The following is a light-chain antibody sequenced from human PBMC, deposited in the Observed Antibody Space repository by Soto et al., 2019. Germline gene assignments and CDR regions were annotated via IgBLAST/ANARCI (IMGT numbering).Light chain of an antibody. Sequence: QSALTQPASVCGSPGQSITISCTGTSSDVGGYNRVSWFQQHPGKAPKLLLYDVRNRSSGVSSRFSGSKSGHTASLTISGLQTEDEADYYCSSYTSSRTQVFGTGTKLTVL. J-gene: IGLJ1*01. CDR2: DVR. V-gene: IGLV2-14*03. CDR1: SSDVGGYNR. CDR3: SSYTSSRTQV.